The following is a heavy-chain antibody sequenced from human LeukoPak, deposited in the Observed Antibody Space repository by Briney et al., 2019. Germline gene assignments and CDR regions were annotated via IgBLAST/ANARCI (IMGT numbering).Heavy chain of an antibody. CDR1: GFTFNTHG. CDR3: AKDTAIQFLEPAF. J-gene: IGHJ4*02. Sequence: GGSLRLSCAASGFTFNTHGMHWVRQAPGKGLEWLAAIWFDGSVKHYSDAVKGRFNISRDNSLNTLYLQMNSLRVEDTAIYYCAKDTAIQFLEPAFWGQGTLVTVSS. CDR2: IWFDGSVK. V-gene: IGHV3-33*06. D-gene: IGHD3-3*01.